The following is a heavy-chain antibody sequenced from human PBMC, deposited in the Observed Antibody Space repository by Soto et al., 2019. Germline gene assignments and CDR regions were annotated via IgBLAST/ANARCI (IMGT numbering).Heavy chain of an antibody. CDR2: ISYDGSNK. D-gene: IGHD4-17*01. CDR1: GFTFSSYA. CDR3: ARDRDDGDYINYYGMDV. J-gene: IGHJ6*02. Sequence: SLRLSCAASGFTFSSYAMHWVRQAPGKGLEWVAVISYDGSNKYYADSVKGRFTISRDNSKNTLYLQMNSLRAEDTAVYYCARDRDDGDYINYYGMDVWGQGTTVTVSS. V-gene: IGHV3-30-3*01.